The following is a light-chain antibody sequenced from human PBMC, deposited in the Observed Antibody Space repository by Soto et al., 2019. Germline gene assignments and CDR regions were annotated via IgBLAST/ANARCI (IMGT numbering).Light chain of an antibody. CDR3: SSYTSSSASVV. CDR2: DAT. V-gene: IGLV2-14*03. Sequence: QSALTQPASVSGSRGQSITISCTGTSSDVGGYNYVSWYQQHPGKAPKLMIYDATHRSSGISDRFSASKSGNTASLTISGLQAEDEADYYCSSYTSSSASVVFGGGTKLTVL. J-gene: IGLJ2*01. CDR1: SSDVGGYNY.